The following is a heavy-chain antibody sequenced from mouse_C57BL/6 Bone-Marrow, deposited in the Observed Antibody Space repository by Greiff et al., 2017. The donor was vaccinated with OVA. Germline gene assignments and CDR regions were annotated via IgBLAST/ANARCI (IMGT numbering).Heavy chain of an antibody. CDR3: AMMIYYGSSYYAMDY. Sequence: VQLQQSGPELVKPGASVKISCKASGYTFTDYYMNWVKQSHGKSLEWIGDINPNNGGTSYNQKFKGKATLTVDKSSSTAYMELRSLTSEDSAVYYCAMMIYYGSSYYAMDYWGQGTSVTVSS. V-gene: IGHV1-26*01. CDR2: INPNNGGT. J-gene: IGHJ4*01. CDR1: GYTFTDYY. D-gene: IGHD1-1*01.